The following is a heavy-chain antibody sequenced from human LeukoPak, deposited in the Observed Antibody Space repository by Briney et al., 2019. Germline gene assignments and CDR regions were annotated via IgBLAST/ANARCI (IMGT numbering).Heavy chain of an antibody. J-gene: IGHJ4*02. V-gene: IGHV1-8*02. CDR2: MNPNSGNT. D-gene: IGHD3-22*01. CDR3: ARGYRGSSSGYMDY. Sequence: ASVKVSCKASGGIFSNYAINWVRQATGQGLEWMGWMNPNSGNTGYAQKFQGRVTMTRNTSISTAYMELSSLRSEDTAVYYCARGYRGSSSGYMDYWGQGTLVTVSS. CDR1: GGIFSNYA.